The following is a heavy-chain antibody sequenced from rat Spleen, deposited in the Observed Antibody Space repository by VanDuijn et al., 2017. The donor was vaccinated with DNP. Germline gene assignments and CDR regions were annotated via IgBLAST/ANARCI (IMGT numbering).Heavy chain of an antibody. CDR3: AKLYTYYGYNAYVMDA. J-gene: IGHJ4*01. V-gene: IGHV5-20*01. D-gene: IGHD1-9*01. CDR1: GFTFNDYY. CDR2: ITNTGDST. Sequence: EVLLVESDGGLAQPGRSLKLSCAVSGFTFNDYYMAWVRQAPAKGLEWVASITNTGDSTYYSDSVKGRFSLSRDNAKSTLYLQMESLRSEDTATYYCAKLYTYYGYNAYVMDAWGQGASVTVSS.